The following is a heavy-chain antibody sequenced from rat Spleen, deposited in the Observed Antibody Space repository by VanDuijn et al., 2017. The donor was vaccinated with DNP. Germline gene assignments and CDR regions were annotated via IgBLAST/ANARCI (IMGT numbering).Heavy chain of an antibody. CDR1: GFSLTNYG. Sequence: QVQLRESGPGLVQPSRTLSLTCTVSGFSLTNYGVNWVRQPPGKGLEWIAAIWKGGSTDYNAVFKSRLSISRDTSKSHVFLKMNSVQTEDTAMYFCARSQGYYFDGSYYPFAYWGQGTLVTVSS. CDR3: ARSQGYYFDGSYYPFAY. CDR2: IWKGGST. J-gene: IGHJ3*01. V-gene: IGHV2-16*01. D-gene: IGHD1-12*02.